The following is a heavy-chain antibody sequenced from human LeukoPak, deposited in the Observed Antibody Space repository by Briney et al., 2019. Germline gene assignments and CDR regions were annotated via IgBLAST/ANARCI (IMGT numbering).Heavy chain of an antibody. Sequence: PSQTLSLTCTVSGGSISSGSYYWSWIRQPAGKGLEWIGRIYTSGSTNYNPSLKSRVTISVDTSKNQFSLKLSSVTAADTAVYYCARDLRETRYCSGGSCRYYYYYYMDVWGKGTTVTISS. J-gene: IGHJ6*03. CDR2: IYTSGST. D-gene: IGHD2-15*01. CDR1: GGSISSGSYY. V-gene: IGHV4-61*02. CDR3: ARDLRETRYCSGGSCRYYYYYYMDV.